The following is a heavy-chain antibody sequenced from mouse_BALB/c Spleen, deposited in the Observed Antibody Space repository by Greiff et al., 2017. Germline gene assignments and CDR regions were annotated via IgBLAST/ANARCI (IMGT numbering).Heavy chain of an antibody. Sequence: QVQLKQPGAELVKPGASVKLSCKASGYTFTSYWMHWVKQRPGQGLEWIGEINPSNGRTNYNEKFKSKATLTVDKSSSTAYMQLSSLTSEDSAVYYCARLGVLRLPSMDYWGQGTSVTVSS. CDR1: GYTFTSYW. V-gene: IGHV1S81*02. CDR3: ARLGVLRLPSMDY. CDR2: INPSNGRT. D-gene: IGHD1-2*01. J-gene: IGHJ4*01.